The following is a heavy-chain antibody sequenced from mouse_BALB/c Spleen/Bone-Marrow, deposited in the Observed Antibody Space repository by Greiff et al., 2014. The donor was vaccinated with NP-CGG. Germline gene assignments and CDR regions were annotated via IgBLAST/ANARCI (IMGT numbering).Heavy chain of an antibody. J-gene: IGHJ2*01. V-gene: IGHV7-3*02. D-gene: IGHD2-3*01. Sequence: EVKLVESGGGLVQPGGSLRLSCATSGFTFTDYYMSWVRQPPGKALEWLGFIRNKANGYTTEYNASVKGRFTISRDKSQSILYLQMNTLRAEDSATYYCARDRGLLRFDYWGQGTTLTVSS. CDR3: ARDRGLLRFDY. CDR1: GFTFTDYY. CDR2: IRNKANGYTT.